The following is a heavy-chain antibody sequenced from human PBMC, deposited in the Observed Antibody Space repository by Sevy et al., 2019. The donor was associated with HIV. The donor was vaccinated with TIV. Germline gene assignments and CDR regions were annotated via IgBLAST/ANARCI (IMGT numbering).Heavy chain of an antibody. CDR2: IHYSGRT. Sequence: SETLSLTCTVSGGSITTYYWSWIRQPPGKELERIGYIHYSGRTNYNPSLKSRLTISVDTSKDQFSRKLTSVTAAETAVYYCAREATGAFDYWGQGTLVTVSS. J-gene: IGHJ4*02. V-gene: IGHV4-59*01. D-gene: IGHD5-12*01. CDR1: GGSITTYY. CDR3: AREATGAFDY.